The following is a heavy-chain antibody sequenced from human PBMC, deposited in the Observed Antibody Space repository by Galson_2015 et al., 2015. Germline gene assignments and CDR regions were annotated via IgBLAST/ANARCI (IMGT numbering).Heavy chain of an antibody. CDR1: GGTFSNHW. D-gene: IGHD3-16*01. CDR3: ATPLGADPWGFDY. Sequence: QCAAEVQTPGVALPISWKGSGGTFSNHWLGWKRHVPGKCLAWMGLIYTADSHSKYSPAFPGLVTISADKPTSTAYLQWSSLNAWDTAMYYGATPLGADPWGFDYWGQGTLVTVSS. CDR2: IYTADSHS. V-gene: IGHV5-51*01. J-gene: IGHJ4*02.